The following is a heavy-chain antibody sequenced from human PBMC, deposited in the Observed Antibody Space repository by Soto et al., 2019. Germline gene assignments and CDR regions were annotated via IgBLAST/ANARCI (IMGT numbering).Heavy chain of an antibody. CDR3: AGDPYYYGSAF. Sequence: VQLVESGGGLVEPRGSLRLSCAASGFRFSDHYMTWIRQAPGKGLEWVSKISSSGTTMYYAESVKGRFAVSRDNAQNSLYLQMNSLRAEDTAVYYCAGDPYYYGSAFWGQGTLVTVSS. V-gene: IGHV3-11*01. J-gene: IGHJ4*02. CDR1: GFRFSDHY. D-gene: IGHD3-10*01. CDR2: ISSSGTTM.